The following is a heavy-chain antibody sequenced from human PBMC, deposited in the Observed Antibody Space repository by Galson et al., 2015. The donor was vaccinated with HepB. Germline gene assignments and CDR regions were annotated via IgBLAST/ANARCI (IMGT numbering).Heavy chain of an antibody. D-gene: IGHD3-10*01. CDR2: ISYDGSNK. J-gene: IGHJ6*02. V-gene: IGHV3-30-3*01. Sequence: SLRLSCAASGFTFSSYAMHWVRQAPGKGLEWVAVISYDGSNKYYADSVKGRFTISRDNSKNTLYLQMNSLRAEDTAVYYCARVVREGFGELLEPQYYYYGMDVWGQGTTVTVSS. CDR3: ARVVREGFGELLEPQYYYYGMDV. CDR1: GFTFSSYA.